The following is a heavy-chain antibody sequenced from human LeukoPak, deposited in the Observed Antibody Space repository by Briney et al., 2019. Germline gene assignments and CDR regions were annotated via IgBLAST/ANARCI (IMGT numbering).Heavy chain of an antibody. J-gene: IGHJ6*02. CDR2: ISSSGSTI. CDR3: ARKEDWSYGMDV. CDR1: GFTFSSNE. V-gene: IGHV3-48*03. Sequence: QTGGSLRLPCAASGFTFSSNEMNWVRQAPGKGLEWVSYISSSGSTIYYADSVKGRFTISRDDSKNTLFLQMNRLRAEDTAIYYCARKEDWSYGMDVWGQGTTVTVSS. D-gene: IGHD3/OR15-3a*01.